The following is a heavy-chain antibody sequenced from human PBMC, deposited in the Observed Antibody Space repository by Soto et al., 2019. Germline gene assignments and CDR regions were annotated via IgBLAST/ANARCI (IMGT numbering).Heavy chain of an antibody. CDR2: IKSKTDGGTT. Sequence: EVQLVESGGGLVKPGGSLRLSCAASGFSFSNAWMNWVRQAPGKGPEWVGRIKSKTDGGTTDYAAPVQGRFTISRDDSKNTLYLQMNSLKTEDTAVYYCTTHNMGRRLRYWGQGTLVTVSS. J-gene: IGHJ4*02. D-gene: IGHD5-12*01. V-gene: IGHV3-15*07. CDR1: GFSFSNAW. CDR3: TTHNMGRRLRY.